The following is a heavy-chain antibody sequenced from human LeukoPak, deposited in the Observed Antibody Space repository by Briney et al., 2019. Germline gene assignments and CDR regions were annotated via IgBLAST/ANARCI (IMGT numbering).Heavy chain of an antibody. Sequence: GASVKVSFKASGYTFTTYGISWVRQAPGQGLEWLGRISVYNGNTNYAQKLQGRVTMTTDTSTSTAYMELRSLRSDDTAVYYCARDHHYYDSNGYFGYWGQGTQVTVSS. J-gene: IGHJ4*02. CDR3: ARDHHYYDSNGYFGY. CDR2: ISVYNGNT. V-gene: IGHV1-18*01. CDR1: GYTFTTYG. D-gene: IGHD3-22*01.